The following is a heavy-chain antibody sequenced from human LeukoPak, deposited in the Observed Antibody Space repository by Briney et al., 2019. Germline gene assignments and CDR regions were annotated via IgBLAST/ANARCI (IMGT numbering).Heavy chain of an antibody. CDR1: GFTFSSYS. CDR2: ISSSSSYI. V-gene: IGHV3-21*01. Sequence: PGGSPRLSCAASGFTFSSYSMNWVRQAPGKGLEWVSSISSSSSYIYYADSVKGGFTISRDNAKNSLYLQMNSLRAEDTAVYYCARESPLTGYFDYWGQGTLVTVSS. D-gene: IGHD7-27*01. J-gene: IGHJ4*02. CDR3: ARESPLTGYFDY.